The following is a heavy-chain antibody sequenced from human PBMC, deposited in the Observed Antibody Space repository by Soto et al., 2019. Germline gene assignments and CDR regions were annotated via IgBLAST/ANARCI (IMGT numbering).Heavy chain of an antibody. CDR2: INAGNGNT. CDR3: AREAVFGVVIWGGGNYYYGMDV. V-gene: IGHV1-3*01. Sequence: ASVKVSCKASGYTFTSYAMHWVRQAPGQRLEWMGWINAGNGNTKYSQKFQGRVTITRDTSASTAYMELSSLRSEDTAVYYSAREAVFGVVIWGGGNYYYGMDVWGQGTTVTVSS. CDR1: GYTFTSYA. D-gene: IGHD3-3*01. J-gene: IGHJ6*02.